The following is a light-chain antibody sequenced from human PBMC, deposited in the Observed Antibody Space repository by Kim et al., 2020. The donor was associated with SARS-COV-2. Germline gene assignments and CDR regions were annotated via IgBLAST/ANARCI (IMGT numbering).Light chain of an antibody. CDR1: QRVGTN. CDR3: QEYDDWPPWT. Sequence: AGERATLCCRASQRVGTNVAWYQQKAGQAPQLLIYGASTRAAGIPARFSGSGSGTEFTLTIRSLQSEDRAVYSCQEYDDWPPWTFGQGTKVDIK. V-gene: IGKV3-15*01. J-gene: IGKJ1*01. CDR2: GAS.